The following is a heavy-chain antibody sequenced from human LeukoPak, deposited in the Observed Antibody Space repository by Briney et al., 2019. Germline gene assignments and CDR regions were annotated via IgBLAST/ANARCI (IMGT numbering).Heavy chain of an antibody. D-gene: IGHD5-12*01. CDR3: AKGYSGYDYAFDI. Sequence: PGGSLRLSCAASGFTFSSYGMHWVRQAPGKGLEWVTVISYDGNNKYYADSVKGRFTISRDNSKNTVYLQMNSLRAEDTAVYYCAKGYSGYDYAFDIWGQGTMVTVSS. J-gene: IGHJ3*02. CDR2: ISYDGNNK. V-gene: IGHV3-30*18. CDR1: GFTFSSYG.